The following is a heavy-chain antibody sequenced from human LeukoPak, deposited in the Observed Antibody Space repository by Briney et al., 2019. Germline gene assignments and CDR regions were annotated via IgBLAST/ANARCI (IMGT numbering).Heavy chain of an antibody. D-gene: IGHD2-8*01. CDR3: ARGSWEGYCTNGVCRYYFDY. Sequence: GGSLRLSCAASGFTFSSYWMSWVRQAPGKGLEWVAVISYDGSNKHYADSVKGRFTISRDNSKNTLYLQMNSLRAEDTAVYYCARGSWEGYCTNGVCRYYFDYWGQGTLVTVSS. V-gene: IGHV3-30-3*01. CDR1: GFTFSSYW. CDR2: ISYDGSNK. J-gene: IGHJ4*02.